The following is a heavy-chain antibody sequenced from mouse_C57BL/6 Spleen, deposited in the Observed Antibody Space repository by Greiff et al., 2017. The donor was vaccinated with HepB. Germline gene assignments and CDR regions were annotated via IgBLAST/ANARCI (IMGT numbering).Heavy chain of an antibody. CDR2: IYPGDGDT. Sequence: QVQLQQSGAELVKPGASVKISCKASGYAFSSYWMNWVKQRPGKGLEWIGQIYPGDGDTNYNGKFKGKATLTADKSSSTAYMQLSSLTSEDSAVYFCAKFSDYYGSSYDYYAMDYWGQGTSVTVSS. CDR1: GYAFSSYW. J-gene: IGHJ4*01. V-gene: IGHV1-80*01. CDR3: AKFSDYYGSSYDYYAMDY. D-gene: IGHD1-1*01.